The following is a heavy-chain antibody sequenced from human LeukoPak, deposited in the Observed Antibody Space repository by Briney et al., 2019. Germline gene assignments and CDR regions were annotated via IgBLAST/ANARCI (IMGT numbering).Heavy chain of an antibody. CDR3: ARDYYDSSGFDY. J-gene: IGHJ4*02. D-gene: IGHD3-22*01. CDR1: GFTFSSYA. V-gene: IGHV3-30*04. CDR2: ISYDGSNK. Sequence: GGSLRLSCAASGFTFSSYAMHWVRQAPGKGLEWVAVISYDGSNKYYADSVKGRFTISRDNSKNTLYLQMNSLRAEDTAVYYCARDYYDSSGFDYWGQGTLVTVSS.